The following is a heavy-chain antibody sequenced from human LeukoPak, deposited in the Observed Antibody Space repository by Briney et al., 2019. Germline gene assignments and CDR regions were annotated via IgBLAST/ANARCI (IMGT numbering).Heavy chain of an antibody. D-gene: IGHD5-24*01. J-gene: IGHJ4*02. CDR3: ARDSQDGYNSAFDY. CDR1: GGTFSSYA. V-gene: IGHV1-69*04. CDR2: TIPIFGIA. Sequence: ASVKVSCKASGGTFSSYAISWVRQAPGQGLEWMGRTIPIFGIANYAQKFQGRVTITADKSTSTAYMELSSLRSEDTAVYYCARDSQDGYNSAFDYWGQGTLVTVSS.